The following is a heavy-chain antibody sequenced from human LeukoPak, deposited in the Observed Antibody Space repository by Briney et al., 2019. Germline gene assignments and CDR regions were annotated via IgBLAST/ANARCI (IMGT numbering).Heavy chain of an antibody. J-gene: IGHJ4*02. Sequence: GGSLRLSCAPSGFYFSNYVMTWVRQAPGKGLEWVAGITSSGDITYYSDSVKGRFTISRDNSRNTQDLQMNSLRAEDTALYYCPKPPGQSSTWYWEFESWGQGTMVTVSS. V-gene: IGHV3-23*01. CDR1: GFYFSNYV. CDR2: ITSSGDIT. CDR3: PKPPGQSSTWYWEFES. D-gene: IGHD6-13*01.